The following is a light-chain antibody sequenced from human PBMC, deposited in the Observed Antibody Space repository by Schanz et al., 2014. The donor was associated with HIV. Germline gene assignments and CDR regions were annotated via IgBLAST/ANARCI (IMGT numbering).Light chain of an antibody. CDR2: AAS. CDR1: QGLTGW. Sequence: DIQMTQSPSSVSASVGDRVTITCRASQGLTGWLAWYQQKPGKAPKLLIYAASSLLSGVPSRFSGSRSGTDFTLTISCLPPEDLETYYCQQTSGFPRTFGQGTTVEVK. J-gene: IGKJ1*01. V-gene: IGKV1D-12*01. CDR3: QQTSGFPRT.